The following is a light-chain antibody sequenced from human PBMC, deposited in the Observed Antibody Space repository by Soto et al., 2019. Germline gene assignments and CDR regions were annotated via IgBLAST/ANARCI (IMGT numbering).Light chain of an antibody. V-gene: IGKV1-5*01. CDR1: QSLNNY. CDR3: QQYYRSSIT. Sequence: IQFTQSPSYLSASVGDRVTITCRASQSLNNYLAWYQQKPGKAPKLLIYDASTLERGVPSRFSGTGSGTEFTLTISSLQPDDFATYYCQQYYRSSITFGQGTRLEIK. CDR2: DAS. J-gene: IGKJ5*01.